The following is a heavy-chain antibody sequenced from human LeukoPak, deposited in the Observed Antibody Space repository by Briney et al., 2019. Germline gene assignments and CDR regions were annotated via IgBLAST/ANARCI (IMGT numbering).Heavy chain of an antibody. Sequence: PSETLSLICTVSVGSISGYYWGWIRQPAGKRLEWIGRVYTSGSTNYNPSLKRRVTMSVETSRNQFSLKLTSVTAADAAVYYCARGDFWNGYYNYWGQGTLVTFSS. D-gene: IGHD3-3*01. CDR2: VYTSGST. V-gene: IGHV4-4*07. CDR3: ARGDFWNGYYNY. J-gene: IGHJ4*02. CDR1: VGSISGYY.